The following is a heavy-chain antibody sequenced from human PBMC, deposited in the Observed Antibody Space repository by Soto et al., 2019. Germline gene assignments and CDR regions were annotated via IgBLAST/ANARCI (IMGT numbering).Heavy chain of an antibody. D-gene: IGHD1-1*01. J-gene: IGHJ4*02. V-gene: IGHV3-30*03. CDR1: GFTFSSYG. Sequence: QVQLVESGGGVVQPGRSLRLSCAASGFTFSSYGMHWVRQAPGKGLEWVAVISYDGSNKYYADSVKGRFTISRDNSKNTLYLQMNSLRAEDTAVYYCAENWERRFFDYWGQGTLVTVSS. CDR3: AENWERRFFDY. CDR2: ISYDGSNK.